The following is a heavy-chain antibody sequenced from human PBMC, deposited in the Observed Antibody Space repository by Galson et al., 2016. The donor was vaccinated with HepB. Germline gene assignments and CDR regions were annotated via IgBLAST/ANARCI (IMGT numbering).Heavy chain of an antibody. V-gene: IGHV3-9*01. CDR2: ISWNSGNM. D-gene: IGHD6-6*01. CDR1: GFSFDDYT. Sequence: SLRLSCAASGFSFDDYTMHWVRQAPGKGLEWVSGISWNSGNMAYADSVKGRFTISSDNAKNYLYLQMNSLRPEDTAFYYCAKPPQWRSARFDPWGQGTLVTVSS. CDR3: AKPPQWRSARFDP. J-gene: IGHJ5*02.